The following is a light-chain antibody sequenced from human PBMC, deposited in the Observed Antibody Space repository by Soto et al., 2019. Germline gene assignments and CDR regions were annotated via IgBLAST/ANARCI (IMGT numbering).Light chain of an antibody. V-gene: IGLV2-14*03. CDR1: HNDIGTYDY. CDR3: SSFTSNRIYV. Sequence: QSALTQPTSVSGSPGQSITISCTGNHNDIGTYDYVSWYQQHPGRAPRLLIHGVTTRPSGISDRFSASKSGLTDSLTISGLQPEDEADYYCSSFTSNRIYVFGPGTKVTVL. J-gene: IGLJ1*01. CDR2: GVT.